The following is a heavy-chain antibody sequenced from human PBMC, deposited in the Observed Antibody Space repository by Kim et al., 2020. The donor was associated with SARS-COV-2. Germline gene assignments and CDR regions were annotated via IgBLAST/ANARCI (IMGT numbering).Heavy chain of an antibody. V-gene: IGHV3-33*01. J-gene: IGHJ4*02. CDR1: GFTFSSYG. CDR3: ASARTYYHDSSGYYQLDY. CDR2: IWYDGSNK. Sequence: GGSLRLSCAASGFTFSSYGMHWVRQAPGKGLEWVAVIWYDGSNKYYADSVKGRFTISRDNSKNTLYLQMNSLRAEDTAVYYCASARTYYHDSSGYYQLDYWGQGTLVTVSS. D-gene: IGHD3-22*01.